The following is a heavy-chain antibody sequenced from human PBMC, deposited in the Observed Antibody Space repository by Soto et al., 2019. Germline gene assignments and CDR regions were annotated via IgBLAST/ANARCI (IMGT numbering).Heavy chain of an antibody. CDR1: GGSLSDSF. D-gene: IGHD7-27*01. CDR2: IHHSGIS. V-gene: IGHV4-34*01. Sequence: SETLSLTCSVSGGSLSDSFWNWLRQPPGKGLEWIGEIHHSGISNYNPSLKSRVTMSVDTSRNQFSLKMTSVTAADTAVYYCAVTGTYNWFDPWGQGTLVTVSS. J-gene: IGHJ5*02. CDR3: AVTGTYNWFDP.